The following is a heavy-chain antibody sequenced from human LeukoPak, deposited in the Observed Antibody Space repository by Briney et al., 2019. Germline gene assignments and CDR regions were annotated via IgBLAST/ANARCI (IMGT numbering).Heavy chain of an antibody. CDR3: ARDNGVVHGVYYMDV. CDR2: IKQDGSEK. Sequence: GGSLRLSCAASKFTFSSYWMTWVRQAPGKGMEWVADIKQDGSEKMYVKSVRGRFTVSRDNAKMSLFLQLNSLRAEDTAVYYCARDNGVVHGVYYMDVWGKGTTVTVS. V-gene: IGHV3-7*01. D-gene: IGHD3-3*01. J-gene: IGHJ6*03. CDR1: KFTFSSYW.